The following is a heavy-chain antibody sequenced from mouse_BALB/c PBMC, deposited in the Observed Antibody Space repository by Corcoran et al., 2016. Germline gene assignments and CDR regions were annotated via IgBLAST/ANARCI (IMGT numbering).Heavy chain of an antibody. V-gene: IGHV1S136*01. J-gene: IGHJ3*01. Sequence: EVQLQQSGPELVKPGASVKMSCKASGYTFTSYVMHWVKQKPGQGLEWIGYINPYNDGTKYNEKFKGKATLTSDKSSSTAYVELSSLTSEDSAVYYCARGLTTATFAYWGQGTLVTVSA. CDR3: ARGLTTATFAY. CDR2: INPYNDGT. CDR1: GYTFTSYV. D-gene: IGHD1-2*01.